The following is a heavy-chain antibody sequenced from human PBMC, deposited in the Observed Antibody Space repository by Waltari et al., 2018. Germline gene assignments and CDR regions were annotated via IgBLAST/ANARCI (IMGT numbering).Heavy chain of an antibody. CDR3: GGAARSSDHWASGTYYTPDY. J-gene: IGHJ4*02. D-gene: IGHD3-10*01. CDR2: IKEDGTQK. CDR1: GFRIGNYW. Sequence: EVQVVESGGGLVQPGGSLRISCVVAGFRIGNYWRIWARPAPGRGLEWVANIKEDGTQKNYVDSVKGRFTVSRDNAKNSLFLEMNSLRVEDTAIYYCGGAARSSDHWASGTYYTPDYWGQGMMVTVSS. V-gene: IGHV3-7*03.